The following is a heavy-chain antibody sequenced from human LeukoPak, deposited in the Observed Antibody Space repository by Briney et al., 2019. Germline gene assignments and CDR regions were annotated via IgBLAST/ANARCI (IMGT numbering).Heavy chain of an antibody. J-gene: IGHJ5*02. CDR3: ARDYYMGIVDQ. CDR1: GFTFDDYA. D-gene: IGHD3-22*01. CDR2: ISKDGSTS. Sequence: GSLRLSCAASGFTFDDYAMHWVRQAPGKGLVGVSVISKDGSTSIYADSVRGRLTISRDNAKNTLYLQMNSLRVEDTSVYYCARDYYMGIVDQWGQGTRVTVSS. V-gene: IGHV3-74*01.